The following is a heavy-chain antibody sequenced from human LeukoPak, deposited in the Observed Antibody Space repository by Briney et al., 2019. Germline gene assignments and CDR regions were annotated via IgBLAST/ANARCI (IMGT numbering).Heavy chain of an antibody. CDR2: INHSGST. V-gene: IGHV4-34*01. CDR1: GGSFSGYY. D-gene: IGHD3-9*01. CDR3: ARLNRYFDLHYYYYYGMDV. J-gene: IGHJ6*02. Sequence: KTSETLSLTCAVYGGSFSGYYWSWIRQPPGKGLEWIGVINHSGSTNYNPSLKSRVTISVDTSKNQFSLKLSSVTAADTAVYYCARLNRYFDLHYYYYYGMDVWGQGTTVTVSS.